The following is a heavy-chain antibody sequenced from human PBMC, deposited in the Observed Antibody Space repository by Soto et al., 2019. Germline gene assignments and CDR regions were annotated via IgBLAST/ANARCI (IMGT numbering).Heavy chain of an antibody. CDR1: GYTFITYG. Sequence: QVQLVQSGAEVKKPGASVKVSCKASGYTFITYGVSWVRQAPGQGLDWLGWISTYNGNTRYAERLQGRVTMTTDTTTNTAYMELRNLRSDDTAVYYCARGPTDYYYNSANYFLDYWGQGTLVTVSS. V-gene: IGHV1-18*01. CDR2: ISTYNGNT. D-gene: IGHD3-22*01. J-gene: IGHJ4*02. CDR3: ARGPTDYYYNSANYFLDY.